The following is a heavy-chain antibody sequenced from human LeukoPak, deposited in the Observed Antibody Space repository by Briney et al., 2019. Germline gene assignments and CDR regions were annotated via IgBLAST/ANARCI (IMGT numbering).Heavy chain of an antibody. CDR2: IRSKGSGGTT. CDR3: ARESSIFQVVARSYMDV. J-gene: IGHJ6*03. D-gene: IGHD3-3*01. Sequence: GGSPRLSCTASGLIFGDYAMTWVRQAPGKGLEWVGFIRSKGSGGTTEYAASVKGRFTFSRDDSKKSLFLHMSSLKTEDTAVYYCARESSIFQVVARSYMDVWGKGTTVTVSS. V-gene: IGHV3-49*04. CDR1: GLIFGDYA.